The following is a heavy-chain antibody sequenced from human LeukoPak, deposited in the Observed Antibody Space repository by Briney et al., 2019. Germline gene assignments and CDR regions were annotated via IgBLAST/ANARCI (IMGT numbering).Heavy chain of an antibody. Sequence: GASVKVSCKASGYTFTRYYMYWVRQAPGQGLECMGIINPSAGSTSYAQKFQGRVTMTRDTSTSTVYMELSSLKSDDTAVYYCARRNSGYQDLGFWGQGTLVTVSS. CDR1: GYTFTRYY. D-gene: IGHD5-12*01. CDR2: INPSAGST. CDR3: ARRNSGYQDLGF. V-gene: IGHV1-46*01. J-gene: IGHJ4*02.